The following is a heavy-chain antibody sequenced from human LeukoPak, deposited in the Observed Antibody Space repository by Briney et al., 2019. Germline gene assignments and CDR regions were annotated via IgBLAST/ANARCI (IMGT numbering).Heavy chain of an antibody. J-gene: IGHJ4*02. Sequence: GGSLRLSCAASGFTFSSYGMHWVRQAPGKGLEWVAVIWYDGSNKYYADSVKGRFTISRDNSKNTLYLQMNSLRAEDTAVYYCARGRGIAAEYIDYWGQGTLVTVSS. CDR1: GFTFSSYG. CDR3: ARGRGIAAEYIDY. D-gene: IGHD6-13*01. CDR2: IWYDGSNK. V-gene: IGHV3-33*01.